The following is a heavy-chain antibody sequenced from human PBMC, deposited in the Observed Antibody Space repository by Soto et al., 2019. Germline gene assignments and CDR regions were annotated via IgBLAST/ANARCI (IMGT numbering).Heavy chain of an antibody. CDR3: ARNKAQSYYDSSGYHWYFDL. Sequence: QVQLQESGPGLVKPSQTLSLTCTVSGGSISSGDYYWSWIRQPPGKGLEWIGYIYYSGSTYYNPSLTSRVTISVDTSKNQFSLKLSSVTAADTAVYYCARNKAQSYYDSSGYHWYFDLWGRGTLVTVSS. V-gene: IGHV4-30-4*01. CDR1: GGSISSGDYY. J-gene: IGHJ2*01. CDR2: IYYSGST. D-gene: IGHD3-22*01.